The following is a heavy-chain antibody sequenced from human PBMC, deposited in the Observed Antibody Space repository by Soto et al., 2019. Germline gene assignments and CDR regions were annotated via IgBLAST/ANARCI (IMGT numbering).Heavy chain of an antibody. J-gene: IGHJ4*02. CDR3: AKDKLYSNYEHYFDY. CDR1: GFTFENYA. D-gene: IGHD4-4*01. CDR2: ISWRSGNL. V-gene: IGHV3-9*01. Sequence: EVQLVESGGGLVPPGRSLRLSCAASGFTFENYAMHWVRQAPGKGLEWVSGISWRSGNLGYADSVRGRFTISRDNAKNSLYLQMNSLRPEDTGLYYCAKDKLYSNYEHYFDYWGQGTLVTVSS.